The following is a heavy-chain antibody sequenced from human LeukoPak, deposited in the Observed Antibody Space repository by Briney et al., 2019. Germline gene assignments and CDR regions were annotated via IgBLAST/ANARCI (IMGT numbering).Heavy chain of an antibody. Sequence: ASVKVSCKASGCTFTGYYMHWVRQAPGQGLEWMGRINPNSGGTNYAQKFQGRVTMTRDTSISTAYMELSRLRSDDTAVYYCARPHTVLYNWFDPWGQGTLVTVSS. CDR1: GCTFTGYY. D-gene: IGHD4-11*01. CDR3: ARPHTVLYNWFDP. CDR2: INPNSGGT. J-gene: IGHJ5*02. V-gene: IGHV1-2*06.